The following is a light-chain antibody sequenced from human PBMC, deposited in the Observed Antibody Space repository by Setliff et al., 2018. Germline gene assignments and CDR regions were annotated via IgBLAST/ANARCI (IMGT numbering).Light chain of an antibody. J-gene: IGKJ2*01. CDR3: QQSNRLPYT. CDR2: TVS. CDR1: QIINNN. V-gene: IGKV1-39*01. Sequence: DIQMTQSPSSLSASVGDRVTITCRASQIINNNLNWYQQKPGKAPKVLIYTVSNLESGVPSRFTGSGYGSDFTLTISSLQPEDFATYYCQQSNRLPYTFGQGTKVDIK.